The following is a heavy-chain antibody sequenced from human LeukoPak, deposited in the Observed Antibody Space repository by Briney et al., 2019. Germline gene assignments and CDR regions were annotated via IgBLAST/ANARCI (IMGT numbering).Heavy chain of an antibody. CDR3: ARSSGWYFDY. CDR1: GYSISSGYY. CDR2: IYHSGGT. J-gene: IGHJ4*02. V-gene: IGHV4-38-2*02. Sequence: PSETLSLTCTVSGYSISSGYYWGWIRQPPGKGLEWIGSIYHSGGTYYNPSLKSRVTISVDTSKNQFSLKLSSVTAADTAVYYCARSSGWYFDYWGQGTLVTVSS. D-gene: IGHD6-19*01.